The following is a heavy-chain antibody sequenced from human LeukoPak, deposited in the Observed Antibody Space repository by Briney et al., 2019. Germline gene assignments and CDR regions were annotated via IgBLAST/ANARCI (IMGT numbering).Heavy chain of an antibody. CDR3: ASAIAAALNFDY. V-gene: IGHV1-2*02. D-gene: IGHD6-13*01. Sequence: ASVKVSCKASGYTFTGYYMHWVRQAPGQGLEWMGWINPNSGGTNYAQKFQGRVTMTRDTSISTAYMELTRLRSDDTDVYYCASAIAAALNFDYWGQGTLVTVSS. CDR2: INPNSGGT. CDR1: GYTFTGYY. J-gene: IGHJ4*02.